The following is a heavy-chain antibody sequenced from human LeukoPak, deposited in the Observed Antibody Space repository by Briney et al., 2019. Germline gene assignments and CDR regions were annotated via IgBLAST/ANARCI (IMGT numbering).Heavy chain of an antibody. CDR1: GFTFSTYS. V-gene: IGHV3-21*01. Sequence: GGSLRLSCAASGFTFSTYSMNWVRQAPGKGLEWVSSIISSSSYIYYADSVKGRFTISRDNAKNSLYLQMNSLRAEDTAVYYCARDPQYCSGGSCYSFDYWGQGTLVTVSS. CDR3: ARDPQYCSGGSCYSFDY. D-gene: IGHD2-15*01. CDR2: IISSSSYI. J-gene: IGHJ4*02.